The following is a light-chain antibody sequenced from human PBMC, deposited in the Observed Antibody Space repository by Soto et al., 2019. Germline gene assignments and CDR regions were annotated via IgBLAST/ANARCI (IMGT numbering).Light chain of an antibody. V-gene: IGLV1-44*01. Sequence: QAVVTQPPSASGTPGQRVTISCSGSSSNIGSNLVNWYQQLPGTAPKLLIYNNNQRPSGVPDRFSGSKSGTSASLAISGLQSEDEADYFCAAWDDSLNGLFGGGTKLTVL. CDR1: SSNIGSNL. J-gene: IGLJ3*02. CDR3: AAWDDSLNGL. CDR2: NNN.